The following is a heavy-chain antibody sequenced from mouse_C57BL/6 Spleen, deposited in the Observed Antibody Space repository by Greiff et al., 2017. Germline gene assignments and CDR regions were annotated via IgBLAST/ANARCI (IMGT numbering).Heavy chain of an antibody. V-gene: IGHV1-55*01. CDR1: GYTFTSYW. CDR2: IYPGSGST. D-gene: IGHD1-1*01. Sequence: QVQLQQPGAELVKPGASVKMSCKASGYTFTSYWITWVKQRPGQGLEWIGDIYPGSGSTNYNEKFKSKATLTGDTSSSTAYMQLSSLTSEDSAVYYCAREDIYYYGSSPYFDYWGQGTTLTVSS. J-gene: IGHJ2*01. CDR3: AREDIYYYGSSPYFDY.